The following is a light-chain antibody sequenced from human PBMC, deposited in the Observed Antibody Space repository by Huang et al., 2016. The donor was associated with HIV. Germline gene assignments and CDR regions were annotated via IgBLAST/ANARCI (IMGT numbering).Light chain of an antibody. V-gene: IGKV3-15*01. CDR3: QQYYHWPQT. J-gene: IGKJ1*01. CDR2: GAS. CDR1: QSINSN. Sequence: EIVLTQSPATLSVSPGERATLSCRASQSINSNLAWYQQKYGQAPRLLISGASTRASGIPARFSGSGSRTEFTLTISSLQSEDCAVYYCQQYYHWPQTFGQGTKVEIK.